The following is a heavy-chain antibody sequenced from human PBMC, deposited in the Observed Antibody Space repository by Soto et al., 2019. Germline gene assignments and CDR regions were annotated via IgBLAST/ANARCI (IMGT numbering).Heavy chain of an antibody. CDR2: IIPIFGTA. J-gene: IGHJ3*02. D-gene: IGHD3-22*01. CDR3: ASSDSSDYYYYPYDAFDI. CDR1: GGTFSSYA. Sequence: QVQLVQSGAEVKKPGSSVKVSCKASGGTFSSYAISWVRQAPGQGLEWMGGIIPIFGTANYAQKFQGRVTITADEATSTAYMELSRLRSEDTAVYYCASSDSSDYYYYPYDAFDIWGQGTMVTVSS. V-gene: IGHV1-69*12.